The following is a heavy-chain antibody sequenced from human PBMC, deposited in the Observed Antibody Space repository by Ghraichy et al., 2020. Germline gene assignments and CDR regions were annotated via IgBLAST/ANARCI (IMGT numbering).Heavy chain of an antibody. CDR3: ARHGRVALRHLGY. CDR2: IYYSGST. Sequence: SETLSLTCTVSGGSISSSIYYWGWIRQPPGKGLEWIGSIYYSGSTYYNPSLKSRVTISVDTSKNQFSLKLSSVTAADTAVYYCARHGRVALRHLGYWGQGTLVTVSS. D-gene: IGHD4-17*01. V-gene: IGHV4-39*01. CDR1: GGSISSSIYY. J-gene: IGHJ4*02.